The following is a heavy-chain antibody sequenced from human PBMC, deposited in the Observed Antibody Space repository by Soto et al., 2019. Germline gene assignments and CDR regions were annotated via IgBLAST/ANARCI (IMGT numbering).Heavy chain of an antibody. D-gene: IGHD1-1*01. J-gene: IGHJ4*02. CDR3: ARGRYGDY. Sequence: EVQLVESGGGIVQPGGSLRLSCAASGFTFSNYWMHWVRQAPGKGLVWVSRINDQGSSPTYADSVKGRFTISRDNAKNTLYLQMTSLRADDTAVYYCARGRYGDYWGQGALVTVSS. V-gene: IGHV3-74*01. CDR1: GFTFSNYW. CDR2: INDQGSSP.